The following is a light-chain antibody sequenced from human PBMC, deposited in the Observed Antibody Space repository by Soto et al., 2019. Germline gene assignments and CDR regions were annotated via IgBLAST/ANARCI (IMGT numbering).Light chain of an antibody. J-gene: IGKJ2*01. CDR1: QSVSSSY. V-gene: IGKV3-20*01. Sequence: EIVLTQSPGTLSLSRGERATLSCRASQSVSSSYLAWYQQKPGQAPRLLIYGASSRATGIPDRFIGSGSGTYFTLTISRLEPEDFAVYYCHQYGSSLMYTFGQGTQLEIK. CDR3: HQYGSSLMYT. CDR2: GAS.